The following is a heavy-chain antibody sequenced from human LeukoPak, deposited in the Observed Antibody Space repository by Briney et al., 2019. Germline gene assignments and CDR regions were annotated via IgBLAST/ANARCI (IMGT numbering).Heavy chain of an antibody. J-gene: IGHJ5*02. Sequence: GGSLRLSCAASGFTFSSYAMSWVRQAPGKGLEWVSAISGSGGSTYYADSVKGRFTISGDNSKNTLYLQMNSLRAEDTAVYYCAKGTHCTNGVCYLFDWFDPWGQGTLVTVSS. CDR1: GFTFSSYA. V-gene: IGHV3-23*01. CDR3: AKGTHCTNGVCYLFDWFDP. D-gene: IGHD2-8*01. CDR2: ISGSGGST.